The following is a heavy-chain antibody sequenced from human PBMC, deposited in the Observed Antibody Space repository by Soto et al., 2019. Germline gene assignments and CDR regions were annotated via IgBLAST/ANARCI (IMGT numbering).Heavy chain of an antibody. D-gene: IGHD4-17*01. CDR1: GFTFDYYA. CDR2: ISWNSGSI. CDR3: AKAVEYSDSPIDY. V-gene: IGHV3-9*01. Sequence: GGSLRLSCAASGFTFDYYAMHWVRQSPGKGLEWVSGISWNSGSIGYADSVKGRFTVSRDNARNSLYLQMNSLRAEDTALFYCAKAVEYSDSPIDYWGQGTRGTVSS. J-gene: IGHJ4*02.